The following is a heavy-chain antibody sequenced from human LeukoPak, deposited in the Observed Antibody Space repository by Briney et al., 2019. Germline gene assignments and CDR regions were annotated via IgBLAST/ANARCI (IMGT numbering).Heavy chain of an antibody. CDR3: ARDLYECSGGSCWAARYYYGMDV. Sequence: PGGSLRLSCAASGFTFSSYGMHWVRQAPGKGLEWVAFIRYDGSNKYYADSVKGRFTISRDNSKNTLYLQMNSLRAEDTAVYYCARDLYECSGGSCWAARYYYGMDVWGQGTTVTVSS. CDR1: GFTFSSYG. J-gene: IGHJ6*02. D-gene: IGHD2-15*01. V-gene: IGHV3-30*02. CDR2: IRYDGSNK.